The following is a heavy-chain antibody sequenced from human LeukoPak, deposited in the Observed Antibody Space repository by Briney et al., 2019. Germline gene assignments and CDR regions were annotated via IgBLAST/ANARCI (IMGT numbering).Heavy chain of an antibody. V-gene: IGHV3-30*02. Sequence: PGESLTLSCAVSGFTFSSYGMHWVRQPPGKGLEWVTFIRYGGSNKYYPDFEKGGFTFSRDNSKNTLYRQRNSLTADDTADYYGARGLVAVSGARANNWFDPWGQRTLVTVSS. J-gene: IGHJ5*01. CDR2: IRYGGSNK. CDR3: ARGLVAVSGARANNWFDP. CDR1: GFTFSSYG. D-gene: IGHD6-19*01.